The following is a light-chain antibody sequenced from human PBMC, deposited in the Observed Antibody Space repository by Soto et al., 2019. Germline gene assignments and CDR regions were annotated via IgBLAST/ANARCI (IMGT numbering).Light chain of an antibody. CDR3: QQYGSSP. J-gene: IGKJ4*01. V-gene: IGKV3-20*01. CDR1: QSVSSSY. Sequence: EIVLTQSPGTLSLSPGERATLSCRASQSVSSSYLAWYQQKPGQAPRLLIYGASSRATGIPDRFSGSGSGTDFTLTISRLEPEEFAVYYCQQYGSSPFGGGTKVEIK. CDR2: GAS.